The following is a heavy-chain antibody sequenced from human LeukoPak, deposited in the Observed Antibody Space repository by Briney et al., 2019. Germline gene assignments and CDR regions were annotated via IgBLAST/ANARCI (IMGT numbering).Heavy chain of an antibody. Sequence: GGSLRLSCAASGFTFSDYYMSWIRQAPGKGLEWVSYISSSGSTIYYADSVKGRFTISREHAKHPLYLQMNSLRAEDTAVYYCARGGAARPRDYWGQGTLVTVSS. CDR1: GFTFSDYY. CDR2: ISSSGSTI. CDR3: ARGGAARPRDY. D-gene: IGHD6-6*01. J-gene: IGHJ4*02. V-gene: IGHV3-11*01.